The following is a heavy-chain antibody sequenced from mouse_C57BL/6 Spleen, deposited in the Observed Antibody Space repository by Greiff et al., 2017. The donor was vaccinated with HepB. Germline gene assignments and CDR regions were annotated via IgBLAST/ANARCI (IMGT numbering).Heavy chain of an antibody. CDR1: GYTFTDYY. J-gene: IGHJ3*01. Sequence: VQLQQSGAELVRPGASVKLSCKASGYTFTDYYINWVKQRPGQGLEWIARIYPGSGNTYYNEKFKGKATLTAEKSSSTAYMPLSSLTSEDSAVYFFARSGFHGSPCAYWGQGTLVTVSA. CDR2: IYPGSGNT. CDR3: ARSGFHGSPCAY. D-gene: IGHD1-1*01. V-gene: IGHV1-76*01.